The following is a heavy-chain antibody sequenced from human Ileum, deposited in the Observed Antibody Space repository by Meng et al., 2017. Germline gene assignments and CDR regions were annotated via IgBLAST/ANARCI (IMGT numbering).Heavy chain of an antibody. V-gene: IGHV1-69*10. Sequence: QVQLVQSGAEVKNPGSSVPVSCKASGGAFSSPAIGWLRQAPGRGLEWMGGIIPILNASTYAQNFKGRVTLSADMATTTVYMELSSLTSDDTAVYFCARDCSGGGCFDPWGQGTLVTVSS. CDR3: ARDCSGGGCFDP. CDR1: GGAFSSPA. D-gene: IGHD2-15*01. J-gene: IGHJ5*02. CDR2: IIPILNAS.